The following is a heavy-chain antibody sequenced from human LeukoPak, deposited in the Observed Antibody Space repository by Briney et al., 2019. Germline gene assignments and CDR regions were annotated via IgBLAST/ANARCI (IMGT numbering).Heavy chain of an antibody. CDR1: GGSISSSSYY. V-gene: IGHV4-39*01. Sequence: PSETLSLTCTVSGGSISSSSYYWGWIRQPPGKGLEWIGSIYYSGSTNYNPSLKSRVSISVDTSKNQFFLKLSSVTAADTAVYYCARHGLMVRGVYYYYYMDVWGKGTTVTVSS. CDR3: ARHGLMVRGVYYYYYMDV. CDR2: IYYSGST. J-gene: IGHJ6*03. D-gene: IGHD3-10*01.